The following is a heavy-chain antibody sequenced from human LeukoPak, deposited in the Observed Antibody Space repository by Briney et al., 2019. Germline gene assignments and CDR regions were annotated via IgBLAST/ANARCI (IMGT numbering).Heavy chain of an antibody. CDR1: GFTFSSYA. V-gene: IGHV3-23*01. CDR2: ISAGGDTT. CDR3: AAISYSGTWPVGY. Sequence: GGSLRVSCAASGFTFSSYAMSWVRQAPGEGLEWVSGISAGGDTTYTADSVRGRFTISRDNSNNTLYLQMNILTAEDTAVYYCAAISYSGTWPVGYWGQGILVTV. J-gene: IGHJ4*02. D-gene: IGHD6-25*01.